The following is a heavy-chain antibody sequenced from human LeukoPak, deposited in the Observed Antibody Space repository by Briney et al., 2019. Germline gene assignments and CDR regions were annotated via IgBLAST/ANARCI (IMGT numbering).Heavy chain of an antibody. CDR2: IYTSGST. CDR1: GGSISSGSYY. D-gene: IGHD5-12*01. CDR3: ARDRYSGYIYYYYMDV. V-gene: IGHV4-61*02. J-gene: IGHJ6*03. Sequence: PSDTLSLTCTVSGGSISSGSYYWSWIRQPAGKGLVWIGRIYTSGSTNYNPSLKSRVTISVDKSKNQFSLNLSSVTAADTAVYYCARDRYSGYIYYYYMDVWGKGTTVTVSS.